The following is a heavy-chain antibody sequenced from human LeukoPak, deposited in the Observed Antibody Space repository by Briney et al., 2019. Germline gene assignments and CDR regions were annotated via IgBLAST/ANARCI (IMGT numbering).Heavy chain of an antibody. J-gene: IGHJ4*02. D-gene: IGHD5-12*01. CDR2: IIPILGIA. Sequence: SVKVSCKASGGTFSSYAISWVRQAPGQGLEWMGRIIPILGIANYAQKFQGRVTITADKPTSTAYMELSSLRSEDTAVYYCASLSGYDFNYWGQGTLVTVSS. CDR3: ASLSGYDFNY. V-gene: IGHV1-69*04. CDR1: GGTFSSYA.